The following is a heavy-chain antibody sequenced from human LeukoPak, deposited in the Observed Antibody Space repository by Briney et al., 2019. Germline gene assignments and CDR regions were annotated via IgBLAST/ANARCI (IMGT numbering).Heavy chain of an antibody. CDR2: ISSSSSTI. D-gene: IGHD3-16*01. CDR1: GFTFSSYS. CDR3: ARVVEGGSRPYYYYMDV. J-gene: IGHJ6*03. Sequence: PGGSLRLSCAASGFTFSSYSMNWVRQAPGKGLEWVSYISSSSSTIYYADSVKGRFTIPRDNARNSLYLQMNSLRAEDTAVYYCARVVEGGSRPYYYYMDVWGKGTTVTVSS. V-gene: IGHV3-48*01.